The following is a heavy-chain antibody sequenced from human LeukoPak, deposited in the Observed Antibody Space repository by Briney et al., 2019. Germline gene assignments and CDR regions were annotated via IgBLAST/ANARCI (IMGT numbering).Heavy chain of an antibody. D-gene: IGHD3-3*01. CDR2: IYYSGST. Sequence: SETLSLTCTVSGGPISSYYWSWIRQPPGKGLEWIGYIYYSGSTNYNPSLKSRVTISVDTSKNQFSLKLSSVTAADTAVYYCARQGHPYYDFWSGYPGDSYYGMDVWGQGTTVTVSS. CDR3: ARQGHPYYDFWSGYPGDSYYGMDV. CDR1: GGPISSYY. J-gene: IGHJ6*02. V-gene: IGHV4-59*08.